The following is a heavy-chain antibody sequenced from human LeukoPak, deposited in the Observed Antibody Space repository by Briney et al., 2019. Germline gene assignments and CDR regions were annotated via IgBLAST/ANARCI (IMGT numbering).Heavy chain of an antibody. D-gene: IGHD1-7*01. CDR2: ILADGTTT. CDR3: ARGNYGFDY. V-gene: IGHV3-74*03. CDR1: GFIFSNYW. J-gene: IGHJ4*02. Sequence: GGSLRLSCVASGFIFSNYWMHWVRQAPGKGLVWVSRILADGTTTMYADSVKGRFTISRDNAKNTLYLQMNSLRAEDTAAYYCARGNYGFDYWGQGTLVIVSS.